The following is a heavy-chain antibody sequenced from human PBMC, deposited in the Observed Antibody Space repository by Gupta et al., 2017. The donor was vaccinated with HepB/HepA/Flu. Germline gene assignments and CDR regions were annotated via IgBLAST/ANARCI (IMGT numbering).Heavy chain of an antibody. J-gene: IGHJ5*02. CDR2: INPSGGST. V-gene: IGHV1-46*01. D-gene: IGHD5-18*01. CDR3: ARVDTAMVFEGGFDP. Sequence: QVQLVQSGAEVKKPGASVKVSCKASGYTFTSYYMHWVRQAPGQGLEWMGIINPSGGSTSYAQKFQGRVTMTRDTSTSTVYMELSSLRSEDTAVYYCARVDTAMVFEGGFDPWGQGTLVTVSS. CDR1: GYTFTSYY.